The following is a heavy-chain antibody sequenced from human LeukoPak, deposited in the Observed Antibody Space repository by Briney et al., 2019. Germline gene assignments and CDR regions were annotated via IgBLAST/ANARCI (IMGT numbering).Heavy chain of an antibody. CDR3: ARAGTREGPLTIFGVVPDY. V-gene: IGHV3-53*05. CDR1: GFTVSSNY. Sequence: GGSLRLSCAASGFTVSSNYMSWVRQAPGKGLEWVSVIYSGGSTYYADSVKGRFTISRDNSKNTLYLQMGSLRAEDMAVYYCARAGTREGPLTIFGVVPDYWGQGTLVTVSS. CDR2: IYSGGST. J-gene: IGHJ4*02. D-gene: IGHD3-3*01.